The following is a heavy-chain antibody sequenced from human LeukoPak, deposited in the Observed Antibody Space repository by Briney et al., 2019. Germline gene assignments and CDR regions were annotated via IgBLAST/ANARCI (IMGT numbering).Heavy chain of an antibody. Sequence: PGGSLRLSCAASGFTVSSNYMSWVRQAPGKGLEWVPVIYSGGSTYYADSVKGRFTISRDNSKNTLYLQMNSLRAEDTAVYYCARDGGDSGYDLDYWGQGTLVTVSS. J-gene: IGHJ4*02. V-gene: IGHV3-53*01. CDR3: ARDGGDSGYDLDY. CDR1: GFTVSSNY. D-gene: IGHD5-12*01. CDR2: IYSGGST.